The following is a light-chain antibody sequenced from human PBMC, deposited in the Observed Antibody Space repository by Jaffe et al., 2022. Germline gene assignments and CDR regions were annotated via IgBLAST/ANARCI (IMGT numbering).Light chain of an antibody. CDR3: LQDYTYPWT. Sequence: AIQMTQSPSSLSASVGDRVTITCRASQGINIDLAWYQQKPGQAPELLIYDASSLQSGVPSRFSGSASGTDFTLTISSLQPEDFATYYCLQDYTYPWTFGQGTKVEIK. J-gene: IGKJ1*01. V-gene: IGKV1-6*01. CDR1: QGINID. CDR2: DAS.